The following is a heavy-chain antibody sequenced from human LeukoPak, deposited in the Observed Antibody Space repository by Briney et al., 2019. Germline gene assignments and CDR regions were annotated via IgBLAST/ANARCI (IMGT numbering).Heavy chain of an antibody. V-gene: IGHV4-30-2*01. CDR3: ARGGGADSFDP. CDR1: GGSISSGGYS. D-gene: IGHD3-16*01. Sequence: SETLSLTCAVSGGSISSGGYSWSWIRQPPGKGLEWIGYIYHSGSTYYNPSLKSRVTISVDRSKNQFSLKLSSMTAADTAVYYCARGGGADSFDPWGQGTLVTVSS. CDR2: IYHSGST. J-gene: IGHJ5*02.